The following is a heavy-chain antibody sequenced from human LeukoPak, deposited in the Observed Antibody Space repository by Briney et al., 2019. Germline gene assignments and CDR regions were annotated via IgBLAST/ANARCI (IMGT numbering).Heavy chain of an antibody. Sequence: PGGSLRLSCAASGFTFSNFWMSWVRQAPGKGLEWVANIKEDGSEDHFVDSVKGRFTISRDNAKNSLYLQMSSLRAEDTAVYYCVREYYYNSSGYRALGYWGQGTLVTVSS. V-gene: IGHV3-7*01. CDR2: IKEDGSED. J-gene: IGHJ4*02. CDR3: VREYYYNSSGYRALGY. CDR1: GFTFSNFW. D-gene: IGHD3-22*01.